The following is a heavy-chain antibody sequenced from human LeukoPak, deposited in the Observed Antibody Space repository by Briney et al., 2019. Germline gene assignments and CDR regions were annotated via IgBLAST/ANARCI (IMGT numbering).Heavy chain of an antibody. V-gene: IGHV3-74*01. D-gene: IGHD4-23*01. Sequence: GGSLRLSCAASGFPFSRYWMYWVRQAPGTGLVWVSRITDDGSSTTYADSVKGRFTISRDNAKNTLYLQMNSLRAEDTAVYYCASTYGGDYYFDFWGQGTLVTVSS. CDR1: GFPFSRYW. CDR2: ITDDGSST. J-gene: IGHJ4*02. CDR3: ASTYGGDYYFDF.